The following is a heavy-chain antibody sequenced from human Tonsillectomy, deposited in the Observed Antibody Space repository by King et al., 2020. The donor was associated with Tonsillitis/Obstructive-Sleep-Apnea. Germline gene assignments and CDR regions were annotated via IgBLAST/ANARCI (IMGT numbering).Heavy chain of an antibody. CDR1: GYSFSSYW. V-gene: IGHV5-51*01. CDR3: ARGQYYYDTSGYSSAY. CDR2: IYPADSDT. Sequence: QLVQSGAEVKKPGESLKISCKGSGYSFSSYWIGWVRQMPGKGLEWMGIIYPADSDTRYSPSFEGQVTISADKSISTAYLQWSSLKASDSAMYYCARGQYYYDTSGYSSAYWGQGTLVTVSS. D-gene: IGHD3-22*01. J-gene: IGHJ4*02.